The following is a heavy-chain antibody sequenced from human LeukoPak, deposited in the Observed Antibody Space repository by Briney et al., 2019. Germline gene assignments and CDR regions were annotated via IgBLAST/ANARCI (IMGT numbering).Heavy chain of an antibody. CDR2: IRYDGSNK. CDR1: GFTFSSYG. J-gene: IGHJ4*02. CDR3: AKDLREGYYDSSGTFDY. Sequence: GGSLRLSCAASGFTFSSYGMHWVRQAPGKGLEWVAFIRYDGSNKYYAESVKGRLTISRDNSKNTLYLQMNSLRAEDTAVYYCAKDLREGYYDSSGTFDYWGQGTLVTVS. V-gene: IGHV3-30*02. D-gene: IGHD3-22*01.